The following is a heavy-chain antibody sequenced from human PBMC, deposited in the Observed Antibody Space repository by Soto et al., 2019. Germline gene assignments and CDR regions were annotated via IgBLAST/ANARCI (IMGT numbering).Heavy chain of an antibody. D-gene: IGHD6-19*01. CDR1: GFIFSAYA. J-gene: IGHJ4*02. Sequence: PGGSLRLSXAASGFIFSAYAMSWVRQAPGKGLEWVSTISDTIGATDYADSVKGRFTISRDISRNTLYLEMNNLRAEDTAMYYCAKAQWLLGGDYFDSWGQGALVTVSS. CDR2: ISDTIGAT. V-gene: IGHV3-23*01. CDR3: AKAQWLLGGDYFDS.